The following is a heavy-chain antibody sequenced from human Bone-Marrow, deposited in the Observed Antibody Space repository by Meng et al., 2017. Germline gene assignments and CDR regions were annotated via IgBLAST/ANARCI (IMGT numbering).Heavy chain of an antibody. Sequence: QVQLVTFGAEVKKPGASVKVSCKVSGYTLTELSMHWVRQAPGKGLEWTGGFDPEDGETIYAQKFQGRVTMTEDTSTDTAYMELSSLRSEDTAVYYCATDWRAVAGTMPGIFDYWGQGTLVTVSS. J-gene: IGHJ4*02. V-gene: IGHV1-24*01. CDR3: ATDWRAVAGTMPGIFDY. CDR2: FDPEDGET. CDR1: GYTLTELS. D-gene: IGHD6-19*01.